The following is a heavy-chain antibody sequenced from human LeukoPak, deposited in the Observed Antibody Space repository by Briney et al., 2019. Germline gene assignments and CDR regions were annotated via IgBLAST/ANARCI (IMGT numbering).Heavy chain of an antibody. CDR3: ASIPHLPHDHDAFDI. CDR1: GYTFTSYA. Sequence: ASVKVSCKASGYTFTSYAIHWVRQAPGQRLEWMGWINAGNGNTKYSQKFQGRVTITRDTSASTAYMELSSLRSEDTAVYYCASIPHLPHDHDAFDIWGQGTMVTVSS. V-gene: IGHV1-3*01. J-gene: IGHJ3*02. CDR2: INAGNGNT. D-gene: IGHD5/OR15-5a*01.